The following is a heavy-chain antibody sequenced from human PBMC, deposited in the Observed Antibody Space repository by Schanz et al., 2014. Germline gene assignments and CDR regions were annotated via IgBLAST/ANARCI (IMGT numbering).Heavy chain of an antibody. D-gene: IGHD6-13*01. CDR3: ARGLIAAAGGAFDY. J-gene: IGHJ4*02. CDR1: TFTFSSDW. CDR2: ISASGGDT. V-gene: IGHV3-23*04. Sequence: EVQLAESGGGLVQPGGSLRLSCAASTFTFSSDWMSWVRQAPGKGLEWLSVISASGGDTYYADSVKGRFTISRDNSKNTLYLQTNSLRAEDTAVYYCARGLIAAAGGAFDYWGQGTLVAVSA.